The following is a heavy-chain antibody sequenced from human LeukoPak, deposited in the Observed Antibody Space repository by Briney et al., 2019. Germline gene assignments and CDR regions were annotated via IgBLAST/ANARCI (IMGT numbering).Heavy chain of an antibody. CDR1: GYSISSSNW. CDR2: IYYSGST. V-gene: IGHV4-28*06. D-gene: IGHD6-13*01. CDR3: ARSGSSSWYDAFDI. J-gene: IGHJ3*02. Sequence: PSDTLSLTCAVSGYSISSSNWWGWIRQPPGKGLEWIGYIYYSGSTNYNPSLKSRVTMSVDTSKNQFSLKLSSVTALDTAVYYCARSGSSSWYDAFDIWGQGTMVTVSS.